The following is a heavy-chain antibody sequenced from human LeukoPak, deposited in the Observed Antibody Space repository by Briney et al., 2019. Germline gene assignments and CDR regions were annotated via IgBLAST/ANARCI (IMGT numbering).Heavy chain of an antibody. CDR3: ARVIGCSSTSCPPYYYYYYMDV. V-gene: IGHV4-38-2*01. Sequence: PSETLSLTCAVSGYSISSGYYWGWLRQPPGKGLEWIGSIYHSGSTYYNPSLKSRVTISVDTSKNQFSLKLSSVTAADTAVYYCARVIGCSSTSCPPYYYYYYMDVWGKGTTVTVSS. CDR2: IYHSGST. CDR1: GYSISSGYY. J-gene: IGHJ6*03. D-gene: IGHD2-2*01.